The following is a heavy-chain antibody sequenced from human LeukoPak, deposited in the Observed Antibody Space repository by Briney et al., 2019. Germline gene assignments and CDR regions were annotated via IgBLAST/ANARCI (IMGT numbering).Heavy chain of an antibody. CDR2: INWNGGST. D-gene: IGHD5-24*01. J-gene: IGHJ4*02. CDR1: GFTFSSYW. V-gene: IGHV3-20*04. Sequence: GGSLRLSCAASGFTFSSYWMHWVRQAPGKGLEWISTINWNGGSTGYADSVKGRFTISRDNAKNSLYLQMNSLRAEDTALYYCAKDIGDGYNSVLDYWGQGTLVTVSS. CDR3: AKDIGDGYNSVLDY.